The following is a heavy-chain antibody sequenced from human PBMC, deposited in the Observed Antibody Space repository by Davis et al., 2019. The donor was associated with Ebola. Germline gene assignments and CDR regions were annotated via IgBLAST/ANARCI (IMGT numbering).Heavy chain of an antibody. V-gene: IGHV3-7*03. Sequence: GESLKISCAASGFTFSSYWMSWVRQAPGKGLEWVANIKHDGSEKYYVDSVKGRFTISRDNAKNSLYLQMNSLRAEDTAVYYCARDPTSSGWYTGDWYFDLWGRGTLVTVSS. D-gene: IGHD6-19*01. CDR1: GFTFSSYW. CDR3: ARDPTSSGWYTGDWYFDL. J-gene: IGHJ2*01. CDR2: IKHDGSEK.